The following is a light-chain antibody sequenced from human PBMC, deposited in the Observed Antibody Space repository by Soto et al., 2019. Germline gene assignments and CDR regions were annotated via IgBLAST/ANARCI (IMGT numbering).Light chain of an antibody. Sequence: EIVLTQSPGTLSLSPGERATLSCRASQSVSSSYLAWYQQKPGQAPSLLIYGASSRATGIPDRFSGSGSGTDFTLTISRLEPEYFAVYYCQQYVSSLTCTFGPGPKVEIK. J-gene: IGKJ1*01. CDR1: QSVSSSY. V-gene: IGKV3-20*01. CDR3: QQYVSSLTCT. CDR2: GAS.